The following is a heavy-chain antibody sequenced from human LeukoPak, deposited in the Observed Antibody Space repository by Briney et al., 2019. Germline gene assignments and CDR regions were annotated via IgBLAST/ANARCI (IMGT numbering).Heavy chain of an antibody. CDR3: AKDTDSSGYPYYFDY. D-gene: IGHD3-22*01. V-gene: IGHV3-7*03. J-gene: IGHJ4*02. Sequence: GGSLRLSCAASGFTFTSYWMSWVRQAPGKGLEWVADIDQHGSEKYYVDSVKGRFTISRDNSKNTLYLQMNSLRAEDTAVYYCAKDTDSSGYPYYFDYWGQGTLVTVSS. CDR1: GFTFTSYW. CDR2: IDQHGSEK.